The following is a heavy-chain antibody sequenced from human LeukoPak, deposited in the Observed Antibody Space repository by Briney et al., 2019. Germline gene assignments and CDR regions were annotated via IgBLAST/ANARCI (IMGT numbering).Heavy chain of an antibody. D-gene: IGHD6-19*01. J-gene: IGHJ4*02. Sequence: PGGSLRLSCAASGFTFSSYAMSWVRQAPGKGLEWVSAISGSGGSTYYADSLKGRFTLSRDNSKNTLSLQMNSLRAEDTAVYYCAKDFAVAGYSSGSVDYWSQGTLVTVSS. V-gene: IGHV3-23*01. CDR2: ISGSGGST. CDR3: AKDFAVAGYSSGSVDY. CDR1: GFTFSSYA.